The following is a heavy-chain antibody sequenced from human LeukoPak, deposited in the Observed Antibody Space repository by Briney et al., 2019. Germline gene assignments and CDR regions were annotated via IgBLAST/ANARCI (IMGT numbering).Heavy chain of an antibody. CDR1: GYTFTGYY. Sequence: ASVKVSCKASGYTFTGYYVHWVRQAPGQGLEWMGWINPNSGGTNYAQKFQGRVTMTRDTSISTAYMELSRLRSDDTAVYYCARDDIVVVPAADFDYWGQGTLVTVSS. J-gene: IGHJ4*02. D-gene: IGHD2-2*01. CDR3: ARDDIVVVPAADFDY. CDR2: INPNSGGT. V-gene: IGHV1-2*02.